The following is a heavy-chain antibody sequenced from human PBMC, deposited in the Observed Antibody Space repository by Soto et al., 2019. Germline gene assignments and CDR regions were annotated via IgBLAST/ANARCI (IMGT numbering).Heavy chain of an antibody. D-gene: IGHD2-2*01. CDR1: GFTFDDYA. CDR2: ISWNSGSI. CDR3: AKSAAIHYYYYMDV. V-gene: IGHV3-9*01. Sequence: GGSLRLSCAASGFTFDDYAMHWVRQAPGKGLEWVSGISWNSGSIGYADSVKGRFTISRDNAKNSLYLQMNSLRAEDTALYYCAKSAAIHYYYYMDVWGKGTTVTVSS. J-gene: IGHJ6*03.